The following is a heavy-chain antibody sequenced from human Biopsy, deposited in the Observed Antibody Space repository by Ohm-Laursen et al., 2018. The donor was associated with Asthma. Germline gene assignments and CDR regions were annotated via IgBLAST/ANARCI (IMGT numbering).Heavy chain of an antibody. V-gene: IGHV3-30*03. CDR3: ARRSGQEYGDSIPFDT. J-gene: IGHJ3*02. CDR1: GFVFSQYG. D-gene: IGHD3-22*01. Sequence: SLRLSCTASGFVFSQYGMHWVRQGPGKGLEWVALVSSDGHNKYYEDSVKGRFTISRDNSGNRLYLQINSLTVEDSAVYFCARRSGQEYGDSIPFDTWGQGTKVAVSS. CDR2: VSSDGHNK.